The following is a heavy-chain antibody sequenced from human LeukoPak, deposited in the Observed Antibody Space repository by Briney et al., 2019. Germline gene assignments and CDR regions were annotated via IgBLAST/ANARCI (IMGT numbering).Heavy chain of an antibody. V-gene: IGHV4-39*07. CDR2: IYYSGST. CDR1: GGSISSSSYY. CDR3: AREPDGTLDY. D-gene: IGHD1-26*01. Sequence: SETLSLTCTVSGGSISSSSYYWGWIRQPPGKGLEWIGSIYYSGSTYYNPSLKSRVTISVDTSKNQFSLKLSSVTAADTAVYYCAREPDGTLDYWGQGTLVTVSS. J-gene: IGHJ4*02.